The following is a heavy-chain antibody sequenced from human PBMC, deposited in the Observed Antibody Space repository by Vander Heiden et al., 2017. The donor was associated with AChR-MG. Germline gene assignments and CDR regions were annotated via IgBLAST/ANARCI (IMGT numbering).Heavy chain of an antibody. CDR1: GFTFSSYA. Sequence: EVQLLESGGGLVQPGGSLRLSCAASGFTFSSYAMSWVRQAPGKGLEWVSTIPGSASSTHYADSVKGRFTISRDNSKNTLFLQMNSLRAEDTAVYYCAKDLGYSYGYWCFDLWGRGTLVTVSS. CDR3: AKDLGYSYGYWCFDL. CDR2: IPGSASST. V-gene: IGHV3-23*01. D-gene: IGHD5-18*01. J-gene: IGHJ2*01.